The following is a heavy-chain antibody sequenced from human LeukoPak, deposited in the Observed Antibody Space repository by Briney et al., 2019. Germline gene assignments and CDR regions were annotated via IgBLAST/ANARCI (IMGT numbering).Heavy chain of an antibody. Sequence: PETLSPTCAVSGYSISSGFYWGWIRQPPGKGLEWIGSIYHSGSTYFNPSLKSRVTISVDTSKNQFSLKLSSVTAADTAVYYCARDLGYTSSSPFWYFALWDRRCLVTVSS. CDR3: ARDLGYTSSSPFWYFAL. V-gene: IGHV4-38-2*02. J-gene: IGHJ2*01. CDR2: IYHSGST. D-gene: IGHD6-6*01. CDR1: GYSISSGFY.